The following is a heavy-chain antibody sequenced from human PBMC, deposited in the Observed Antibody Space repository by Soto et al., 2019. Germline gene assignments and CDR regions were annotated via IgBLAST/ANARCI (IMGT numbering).Heavy chain of an antibody. Sequence: ASVKVSCKASGYTFTSYYMHWVRQAPGQGLEWMGIINPSGGSTSYAQRFQGRVTMTRDTSTSTVYMELSSLRSEDTAVYYCARDRVLQNWFDPWGQGTLVTVSS. CDR1: GYTFTSYY. CDR3: ARDRVLQNWFDP. J-gene: IGHJ5*02. D-gene: IGHD3-10*01. V-gene: IGHV1-46*01. CDR2: INPSGGST.